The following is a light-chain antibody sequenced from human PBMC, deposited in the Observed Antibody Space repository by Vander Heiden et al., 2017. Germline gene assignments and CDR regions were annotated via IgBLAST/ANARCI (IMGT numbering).Light chain of an antibody. CDR3: QQYYSYPRFT. Sequence: AIRMTQSPSSLSASTGYRVTITCRASQGISSYLAWYQQKPGKAPKLLIYAASTLQSGVPSRFSGSGSGTDFTLTISCLQSEDFATYYCQQYYSYPRFTFGPGTKVDIK. CDR1: QGISSY. V-gene: IGKV1-8*01. CDR2: AAS. J-gene: IGKJ3*01.